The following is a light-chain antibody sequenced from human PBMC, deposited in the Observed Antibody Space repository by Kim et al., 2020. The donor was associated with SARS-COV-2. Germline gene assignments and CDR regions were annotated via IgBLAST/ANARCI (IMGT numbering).Light chain of an antibody. V-gene: IGKV1-9*01. J-gene: IGKJ5*01. CDR3: QQLDSYPIT. CDR1: QVISNS. Sequence: ASVGDRVTITCRASQVISNSLAWYQLQPGKPPKLLIDAASNLQSGVPSRFSGAASGTDFSLTISSLQAEDTATYYCQQLDSYPITFGQGTRLEIK. CDR2: AAS.